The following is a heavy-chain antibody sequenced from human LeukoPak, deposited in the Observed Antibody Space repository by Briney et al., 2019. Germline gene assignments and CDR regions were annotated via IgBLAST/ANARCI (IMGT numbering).Heavy chain of an antibody. V-gene: IGHV4-39*07. Sequence: PSETLSLTCTVSDDSISSSKKYWGWVRQPPGKGLEWIGSIYYSGNTYYNPSLKSRVTISVDKSKNQFSLKLSSVTAADTAVYYCARSKVLYSSSSEGFDYWGQGTLVTVSS. CDR1: DDSISSSKKY. D-gene: IGHD6-6*01. CDR3: ARSKVLYSSSSEGFDY. CDR2: IYYSGNT. J-gene: IGHJ4*02.